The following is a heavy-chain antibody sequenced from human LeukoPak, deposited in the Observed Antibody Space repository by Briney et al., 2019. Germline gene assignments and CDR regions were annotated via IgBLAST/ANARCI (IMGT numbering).Heavy chain of an antibody. D-gene: IGHD6-13*01. CDR3: ARDPSSSSWYSTNTFDY. V-gene: IGHV1-2*02. Sequence: HRASVKVSCKASGYTFTGYYMHWVRQAPGQGLEWMGWINPNSGGTNYAQKFQGRVTMTRDTSISTAYMELSRLRSDDTAVYYCARDPSSSSWYSTNTFDYWGQGTLVTVSS. CDR2: INPNSGGT. J-gene: IGHJ4*02. CDR1: GYTFTGYY.